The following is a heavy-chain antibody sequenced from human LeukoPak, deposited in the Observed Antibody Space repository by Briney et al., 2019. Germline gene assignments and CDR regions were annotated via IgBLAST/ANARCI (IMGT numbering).Heavy chain of an antibody. Sequence: PGGSLRLSCAASGFTFSDYYMSWVRQAPGKGLEWVANIKQDGSEKYYVDSVRGRFTISRDNAKNSLYLQMNSLRAEDTAVYYCARMSCGGDCYRYYYYYMDVWGKGTTVTVSS. CDR3: ARMSCGGDCYRYYYYYMDV. J-gene: IGHJ6*03. V-gene: IGHV3-7*01. CDR2: IKQDGSEK. CDR1: GFTFSDYY. D-gene: IGHD2-21*01.